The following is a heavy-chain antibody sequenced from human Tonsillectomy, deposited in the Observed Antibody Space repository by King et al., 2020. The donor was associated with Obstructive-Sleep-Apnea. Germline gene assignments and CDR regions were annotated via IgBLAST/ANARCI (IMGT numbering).Heavy chain of an antibody. V-gene: IGHV5-51*01. J-gene: IGHJ1*01. CDR3: ARRDVLSYSHHPDDYFQH. CDR1: GYSFTSYW. D-gene: IGHD3-10*01. CDR2: IYPGDSDT. Sequence: VQLVESGAEVKKPGESLKISCKGSGYSFTSYWIGWVRQMPGKGLEWMGIIYPGDSDTRYSPSFQGQVTISADKSISTAYLQWSSLKASDTAMYYCARRDVLSYSHHPDDYFQHWGQRSLVTVSS.